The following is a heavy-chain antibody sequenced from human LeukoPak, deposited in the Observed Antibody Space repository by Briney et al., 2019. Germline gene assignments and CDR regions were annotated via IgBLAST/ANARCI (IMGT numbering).Heavy chain of an antibody. J-gene: IGHJ5*02. V-gene: IGHV4-34*01. CDR3: ARGTTYTASNNWFDP. CDR2: INHSGGA. Sequence: SETLSLTCAVYRGSLTDYYWTWIRQPPGKGLEWIGEINHSGGAYYNPSLKSRVTISVDTSKKQFSLKLTSVTAADTAVYYCARGTTYTASNNWFDPWGQGTLVTVSS. D-gene: IGHD3-16*01. CDR1: RGSLTDYY.